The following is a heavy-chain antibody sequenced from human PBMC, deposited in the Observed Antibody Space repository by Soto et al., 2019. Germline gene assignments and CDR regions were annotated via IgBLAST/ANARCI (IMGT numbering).Heavy chain of an antibody. V-gene: IGHV3-23*01. CDR3: ARDRPHTAQ. J-gene: IGHJ4*02. CDR2: ISSSGGNI. Sequence: EVQLLESGGGLVQPGGSLRLSCAASGFTFSSYSMSWVRQAPGKGLEWVSGISSSGGNILYVDSVQGRFTISRDNSKNTLYLQMNSLGAEDTAVYYCARDRPHTAQWGQGTLVTVSS. CDR1: GFTFSSYS.